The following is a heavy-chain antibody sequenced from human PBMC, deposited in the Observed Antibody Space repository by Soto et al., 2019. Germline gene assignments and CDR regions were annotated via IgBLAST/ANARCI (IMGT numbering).Heavy chain of an antibody. J-gene: IGHJ3*02. CDR1: GFTFDDYA. CDR2: ISWNSGSI. V-gene: IGHV3-9*01. D-gene: IGHD2-15*01. Sequence: GGSLRLSCAASGFTFDDYAMHWVRQAPGKGLEWVSGISWNSGSIGYADSVKGRFTISRDNAKNSLYLQMNSLRAEDTALYYCAKDIGYCSGGSCDHDAFDIWGQGTMVTVSS. CDR3: AKDIGYCSGGSCDHDAFDI.